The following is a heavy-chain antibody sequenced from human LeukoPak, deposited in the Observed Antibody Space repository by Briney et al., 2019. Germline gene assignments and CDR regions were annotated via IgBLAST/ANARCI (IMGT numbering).Heavy chain of an antibody. CDR3: AKDLRGLMSGSYSNY. CDR2: ISGSGGST. V-gene: IGHV3-23*01. J-gene: IGHJ4*02. Sequence: GGSLRLSCAASGFTFDEYFMSWVRQAPGKGLEWVSAISGSGGSTYYADSVKGRFTISRDNSKNTLYLQMNSLRAEDTAVYYCAKDLRGLMSGSYSNYWGQGTLVTVSS. D-gene: IGHD1-26*01. CDR1: GFTFDEYF.